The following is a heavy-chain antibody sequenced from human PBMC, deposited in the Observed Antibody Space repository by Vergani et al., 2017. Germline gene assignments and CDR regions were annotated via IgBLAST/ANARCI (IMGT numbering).Heavy chain of an antibody. D-gene: IGHD3-3*01. V-gene: IGHV3-49*03. CDR1: GFTFADFG. CDR2: IRNKAYGGTT. J-gene: IGHJ5*02. Sequence: EVQLVESGGGLVQPGRSLRLSCTGFGFTFADFGMNWFRQAPGKGLEWAGFIRNKAYGGTTEYAASVKGRFTISRDDSKSIAYLQMNSLKNEDTAMYYGTRADWDFGVTHWGPNWFDPWGQGTLVTVSS. CDR3: TRADWDFGVTHWGPNWFDP.